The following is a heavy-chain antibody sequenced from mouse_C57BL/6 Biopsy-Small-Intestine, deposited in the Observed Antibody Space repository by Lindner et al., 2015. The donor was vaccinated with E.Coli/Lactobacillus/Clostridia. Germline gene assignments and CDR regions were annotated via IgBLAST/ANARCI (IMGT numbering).Heavy chain of an antibody. V-gene: IGHV1-39*01. CDR3: TRRGILRGMDY. CDR2: INPYYSTT. J-gene: IGHJ4*01. CDR1: GYSFTGYN. Sequence: VQLQESGAELVKPGASVKISCKTSGYSFTGYNMNWVKQSHGKSLEWIGNINPYYSTTTYNQKFKGKATLTVDKSSSTAYMQLNSLTSEDSAVYYCTRRGILRGMDYWGQGTSVTVSS.